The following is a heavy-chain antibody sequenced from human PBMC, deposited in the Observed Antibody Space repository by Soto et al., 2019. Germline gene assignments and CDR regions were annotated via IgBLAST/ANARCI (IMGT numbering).Heavy chain of an antibody. D-gene: IGHD3-22*01. V-gene: IGHV1-18*01. Sequence: QVQLVQSGAEVKKPGASVKVSCKASGYTFTSYGISWVRQAPGQGLEWMGWISAYNGNTNYAQKLQGRVTMTTDTSTSTAYKELRSLGSDDTAVYYCARRHYYDSSGYYTLGWFDPWGQGTLVSVSS. CDR2: ISAYNGNT. CDR1: GYTFTSYG. CDR3: ARRHYYDSSGYYTLGWFDP. J-gene: IGHJ5*02.